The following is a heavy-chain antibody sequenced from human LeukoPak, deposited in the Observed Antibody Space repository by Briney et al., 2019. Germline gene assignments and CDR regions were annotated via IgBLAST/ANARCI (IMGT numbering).Heavy chain of an antibody. CDR3: ASLRGRGLSCSSTSCYSTDY. J-gene: IGHJ4*02. CDR2: IIPIFGTA. Sequence: SVKVSCKASGYTFTGYYMHWVRQAPGQGLEWMGGIIPIFGTANYAQKFQGRVTITADESTSTAYMELSSLRSEDTAVYYCASLRGRGLSCSSTSCYSTDYWGQGTLVTVSS. CDR1: GYTFTGYY. D-gene: IGHD2-2*01. V-gene: IGHV1-69*13.